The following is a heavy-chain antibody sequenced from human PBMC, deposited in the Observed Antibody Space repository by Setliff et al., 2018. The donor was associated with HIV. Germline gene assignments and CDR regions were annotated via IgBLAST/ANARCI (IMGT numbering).Heavy chain of an antibody. CDR2: IYYSGST. CDR3: ASPASGGSSGQYHY. CDR1: GGSISSSSYY. J-gene: IGHJ4*02. V-gene: IGHV4-39*01. D-gene: IGHD6-19*01. Sequence: SETLSLTCTVSGGSISSSSYYWGWIRQPPGKGLEWIGSIYYSGSTYYNPSLKSRVTISVDTSKNQFSLKLSSVTAADTAVYYCASPASGGSSGQYHYWGQGTLATVSS.